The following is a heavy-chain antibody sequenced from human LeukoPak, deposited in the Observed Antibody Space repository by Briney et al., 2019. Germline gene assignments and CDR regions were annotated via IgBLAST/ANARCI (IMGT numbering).Heavy chain of an antibody. CDR2: IRFDGSHK. D-gene: IGHD5-12*01. V-gene: IGHV3-30*02. Sequence: PGGSLRLSCAASGFSFTDYGLHWVRQAPGKGLEWVAFIRFDGSHKYYADSVKGRFTVSRDNSKNTLYLQMNSLRAEDTAVYYCAKVVATIKENADYWGQGTLVTVSS. CDR1: GFSFTDYG. CDR3: AKVVATIKENADY. J-gene: IGHJ4*02.